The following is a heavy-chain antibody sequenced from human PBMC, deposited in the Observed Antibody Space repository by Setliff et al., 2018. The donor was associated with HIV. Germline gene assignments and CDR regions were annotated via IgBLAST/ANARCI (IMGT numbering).Heavy chain of an antibody. CDR1: GGTFSSYG. J-gene: IGHJ4*02. CDR3: ARGSSGFRSGSYYNTFIDY. CDR2: ISAHKGNT. Sequence: ASVKVSCKASGGTFSSYGISWVRQAPGQGLEWMGWISAHKGNTKYAQKYQDRVTMTPNTSTRTASMILRRLPYDDTAVYDCARGSSGFRSGSYYNTFIDYWGQGTRVTAS. D-gene: IGHD3-10*01. V-gene: IGHV1-18*01.